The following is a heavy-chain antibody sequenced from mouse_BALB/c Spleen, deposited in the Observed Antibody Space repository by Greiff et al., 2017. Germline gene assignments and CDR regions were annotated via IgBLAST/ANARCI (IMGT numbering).Heavy chain of an antibody. Sequence: VQLKQSGPELVKPGASVKIPCKASGYTFTDYNMHWVKQSHGKSLEWIGDINPNNGGTIYNQKFKGKATLTVDKSSSTAYMELRSLTSEDTAVYYCAREWNYYGSSCFDYWGQGTTLTVSS. J-gene: IGHJ2*01. CDR1: GYTFTDYN. CDR3: AREWNYYGSSCFDY. D-gene: IGHD1-1*01. V-gene: IGHV1-18*01. CDR2: INPNNGGT.